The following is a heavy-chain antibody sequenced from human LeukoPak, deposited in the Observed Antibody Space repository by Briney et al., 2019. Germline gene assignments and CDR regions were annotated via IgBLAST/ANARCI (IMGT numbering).Heavy chain of an antibody. CDR1: GFTFSSYG. CDR2: ISYDGSNK. J-gene: IGHJ5*02. Sequence: GGSLRLSCAASGFTFSSYGMHWVRQAPGKGLEWVAVISYDGSNKYYADSVKGRFTISRDNSKNTLYLQMNSLRAEDTAVYYCAKASWIPWGQGTLVTVSS. V-gene: IGHV3-30*18. D-gene: IGHD5-12*01. CDR3: AKASWIP.